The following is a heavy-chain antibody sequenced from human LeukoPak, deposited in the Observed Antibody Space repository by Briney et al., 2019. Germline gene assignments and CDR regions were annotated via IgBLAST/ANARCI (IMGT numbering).Heavy chain of an antibody. V-gene: IGHV4-59*01. CDR3: ARGLVATSMPFDY. CDR1: GGSISSYY. J-gene: IGHJ4*02. D-gene: IGHD5-12*01. Sequence: PSETLSLTCTVSGGSISSYYWSWIRQPPGKGLEWIGYIYYSGSTNYNPSLKSRVTISVDTSKNQFSLKLSSVTAADTAVYYCARGLVATSMPFDYWGQGTLVTVSS. CDR2: IYYSGST.